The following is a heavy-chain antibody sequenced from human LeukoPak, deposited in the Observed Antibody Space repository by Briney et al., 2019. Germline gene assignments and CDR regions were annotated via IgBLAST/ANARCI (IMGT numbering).Heavy chain of an antibody. CDR1: GFTFSSYW. CDR3: AREYYGGNSRNYYYYYMDV. Sequence: GGSLRLSCAASGFTFSSYWMSWVRQAPGKGLEWVANIKQDGSEKYYVDSVKGRFTISRDNAKNSLYLQMNSLRAEDTAVYYCAREYYGGNSRNYYYYYMDVWGKGTTVTISS. CDR2: IKQDGSEK. V-gene: IGHV3-7*01. J-gene: IGHJ6*03. D-gene: IGHD4-23*01.